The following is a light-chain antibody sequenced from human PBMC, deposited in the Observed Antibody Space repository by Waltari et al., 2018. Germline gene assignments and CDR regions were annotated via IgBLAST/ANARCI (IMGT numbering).Light chain of an antibody. V-gene: IGLV3-21*02. CDR3: QVWDSTSAHQV. CDR1: NVGSKS. Sequence: SYVLTQSPSVSVAPGQTASITCGENNVGSKSVNWYQQRPGQAPVLVVFGDDDRPPGIRERLCGFNLGTTATLTISRVEAGDEADYYCQVWDSTSAHQVFGGGTKLTVL. CDR2: GDD. J-gene: IGLJ2*01.